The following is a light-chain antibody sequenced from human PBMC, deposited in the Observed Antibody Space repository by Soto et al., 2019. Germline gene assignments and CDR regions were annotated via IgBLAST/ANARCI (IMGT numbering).Light chain of an antibody. V-gene: IGKV1-5*01. CDR1: QTISSW. CDR2: DAS. CDR3: QQYNSYSCT. Sequence: DIQMTQSPSTLSGSVGDRVTITCRASQTISSWLAWYQQKPGKAPKLLIYDASSLESGVPSRFSGSGSGTEFTLTISSLQPDDFATYYCQQYNSYSCTFGGGTKVDIK. J-gene: IGKJ4*01.